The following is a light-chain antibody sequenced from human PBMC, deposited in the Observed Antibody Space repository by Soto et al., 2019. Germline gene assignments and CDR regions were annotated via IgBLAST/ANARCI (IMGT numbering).Light chain of an antibody. V-gene: IGKV1-9*01. Sequence: DIQLTQSPSFLSASVGDRVTITCRASQGISSYLAWYQQKPGKAPKLLIYASSTLQSGVPSRFSRSGSGTEFTLTISSLQPEDFATYYCQHLNSYPRTFGQGTKLEIK. CDR3: QHLNSYPRT. J-gene: IGKJ2*01. CDR2: ASS. CDR1: QGISSY.